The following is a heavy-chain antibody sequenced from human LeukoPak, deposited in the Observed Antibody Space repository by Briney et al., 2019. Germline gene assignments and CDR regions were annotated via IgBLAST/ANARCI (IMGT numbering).Heavy chain of an antibody. V-gene: IGHV3-11*01. D-gene: IGHD5-24*01. J-gene: IGHJ4*02. CDR3: ARERRDGYARGFDH. Sequence: PGGSLRLSCAASGFMFSDYYMSWIRQAPGKGLEWVSYISSSGSTIQHADSVKGRFIISRDNAKNSVYLQVNSLRAEDTAVYYCARERRDGYARGFDHWGQGTLVTVSS. CDR2: ISSSGSTI. CDR1: GFMFSDYY.